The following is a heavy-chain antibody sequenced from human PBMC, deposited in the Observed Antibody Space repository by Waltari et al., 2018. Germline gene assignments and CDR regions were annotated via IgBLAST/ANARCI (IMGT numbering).Heavy chain of an antibody. CDR1: GVSITSNRHY. J-gene: IGHJ3*01. Sequence: QLQLQESGPRLVRPSETLSLICRVSGVSITSNRHYWAWIRQSPGQGLEWIGTVSCSVTTYTGPSLNGRVSVSRDTSKNQVSLILGSVTGADMAVYYCATYIGASVGTAAFDVLGQGTMVTVTS. CDR2: VSCSVTT. V-gene: IGHV4-39*01. CDR3: ATYIGASVGTAAFDV. D-gene: IGHD5-12*01.